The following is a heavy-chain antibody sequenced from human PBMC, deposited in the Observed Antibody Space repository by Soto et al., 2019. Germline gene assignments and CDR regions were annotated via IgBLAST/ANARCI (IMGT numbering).Heavy chain of an antibody. D-gene: IGHD5-12*01. V-gene: IGHV3-23*01. Sequence: PGGSLRLSCAASGFTFSSYAMSWVRQAPGKGLEWVSAISGSGGSTYYADSVKGRFTISRDNSKNTLYLQMNSLRAEDAAVYYYAKERYGYSGYDYFDYWGQGTLVTVSS. CDR3: AKERYGYSGYDYFDY. J-gene: IGHJ4*02. CDR2: ISGSGGST. CDR1: GFTFSSYA.